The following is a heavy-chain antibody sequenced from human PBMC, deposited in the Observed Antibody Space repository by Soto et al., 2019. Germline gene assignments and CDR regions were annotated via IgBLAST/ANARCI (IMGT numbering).Heavy chain of an antibody. CDR2: ISDSGGST. CDR3: AKSLDINWKNWFDP. D-gene: IGHD1-1*01. V-gene: IGHV3-23*01. CDR1: GFTFSPSA. J-gene: IGHJ5*02. Sequence: QLLESGGGLAQPGGSLTLSCAASGFTFSPSAMNWVRQAPGKGLEWVSLISDSGGSTHYADAVKGRFTIYRDTSKNTIYLQMNSLRAEDTAVYYCAKSLDINWKNWFDPWGKGTLVTVSS.